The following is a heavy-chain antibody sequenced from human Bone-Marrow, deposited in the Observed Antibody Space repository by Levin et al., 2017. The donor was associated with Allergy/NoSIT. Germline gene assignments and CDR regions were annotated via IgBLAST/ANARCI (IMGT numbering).Heavy chain of an antibody. CDR3: ARGVCSGDLWYVDSDC. J-gene: IGHJ4*02. Sequence: ASVKVSCKASGYTFTRYGITWVRQAPGQGLEWMGWMNANNGNTNYVQKLQGRVTMTRDTLTNTAYIELKGLRSDDTAAYYCARGVCSGDLWYVDSDCWSQGTLVTVCS. D-gene: IGHD2-15*01. CDR2: MNANNGNT. CDR1: GYTFTRYG. V-gene: IGHV1-18*01.